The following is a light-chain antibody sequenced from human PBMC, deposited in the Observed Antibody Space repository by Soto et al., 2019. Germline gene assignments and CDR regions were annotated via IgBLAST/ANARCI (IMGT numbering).Light chain of an antibody. Sequence: QSVLTQPASVSGSPGQSITISCTGTSSDVGGYNYVSWYQHHPGKAPKLMIYDVSNRPSGVSNRFSGSKSGTTASLTISGLQAEDEADYYCGSYTSSSTLVFGGGTKLTVL. CDR1: SSDVGGYNY. V-gene: IGLV2-14*03. J-gene: IGLJ2*01. CDR3: GSYTSSSTLV. CDR2: DVS.